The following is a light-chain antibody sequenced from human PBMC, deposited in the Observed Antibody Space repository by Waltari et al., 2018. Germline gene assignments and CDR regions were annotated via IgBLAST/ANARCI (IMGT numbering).Light chain of an antibody. V-gene: IGKV4-1*01. Sequence: DIVMTQSPDSLAVSLGERATINCKSSQRILSSSNNKNYLACFQQKPGQPPRLLIYWASTRETGVPDRFSGSGSGADFTLTINNQQAEDVALYYGHQYDSTLLTFGGGTKVEIK. CDR1: QRILSSSNNKNY. J-gene: IGKJ4*01. CDR3: HQYDSTLLT. CDR2: WAS.